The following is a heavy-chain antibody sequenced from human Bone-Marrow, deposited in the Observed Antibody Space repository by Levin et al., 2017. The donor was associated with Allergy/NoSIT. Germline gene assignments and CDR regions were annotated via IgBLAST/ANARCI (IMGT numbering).Heavy chain of an antibody. D-gene: IGHD6-13*01. CDR3: AREAREIAAGGYYYYGMDV. J-gene: IGHJ6*02. CDR2: IWNDGSNI. V-gene: IGHV3-33*01. Sequence: GASVKVSCTTSGFTFSSYGMHWVRQAPGKGLEWVALIWNDGSNIYYADSVKGRFTISRENSKDTVYLQMNSLSVEDTAVYYCAREAREIAAGGYYYYGMDVWGQGTTVTVSS. CDR1: GFTFSSYG.